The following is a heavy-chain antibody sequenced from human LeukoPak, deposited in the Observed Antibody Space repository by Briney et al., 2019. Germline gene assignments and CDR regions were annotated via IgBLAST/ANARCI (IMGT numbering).Heavy chain of an antibody. CDR1: GASLSGYY. CDR3: ATSRGYGRGSVWYYSGMDV. CDR2: INDIGTS. D-gene: IGHD3-10*01. Sequence: SQTLFLTCVVYGASLSGYYWSWIRQPPGKRLEWRGGINDIGTSNYDPSLKSRVTISVDTSKTQVSLKLTSVTAADTAVCYCATSRGYGRGSVWYYSGMDVRGPGTTVTVSS. V-gene: IGHV4-34*01. J-gene: IGHJ6*02.